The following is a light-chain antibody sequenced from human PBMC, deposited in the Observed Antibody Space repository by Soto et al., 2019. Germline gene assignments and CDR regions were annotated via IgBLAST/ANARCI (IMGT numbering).Light chain of an antibody. CDR2: EVS. CDR1: SSDVGNYKY. J-gene: IGLJ3*02. CDR3: SSYAGSNLWV. Sequence: QSALTQSPSASGSPGQSVTISCTGTSSDVGNYKYVSWYQQHPGKAPKLMIYEVSKRPSGVPDRFSGSKSGNTASLTVSGRQVKDEDDYYCSSYAGSNLWVFGGGTKLTVL. V-gene: IGLV2-8*01.